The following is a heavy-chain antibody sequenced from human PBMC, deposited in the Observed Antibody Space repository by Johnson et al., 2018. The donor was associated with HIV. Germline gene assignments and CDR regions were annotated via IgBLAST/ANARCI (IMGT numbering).Heavy chain of an antibody. V-gene: IGHV3-30-3*01. CDR3: ARECSSTSCYADAFDI. Sequence: QVQLVESGGGVVQPGRSLRLSCAASGFTFSSYAMHWVRQAPGKGLEWVAVISYDGSNQYYADSVKGRFTISRDNSKNTLYLQMNSLRAEDTAVYYCARECSSTSCYADAFDIWGQGTMVTVSS. CDR1: GFTFSSYA. J-gene: IGHJ3*02. CDR2: ISYDGSNQ. D-gene: IGHD2-2*01.